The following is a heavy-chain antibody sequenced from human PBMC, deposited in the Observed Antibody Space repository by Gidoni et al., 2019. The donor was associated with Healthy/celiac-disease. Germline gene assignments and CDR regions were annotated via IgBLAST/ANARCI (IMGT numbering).Heavy chain of an antibody. CDR2: IKQDGSEK. D-gene: IGHD6-6*01. J-gene: IGHJ4*02. CDR1: GFTFSSYW. V-gene: IGHV3-7*03. Sequence: EVQLVESGGGLVQPGGSLRLSCAASGFTFSSYWMSWVRQAPGKGLEWVANIKQDGSEKYYVDSVKGRFTISRDNAKNSLYLQMNSLRAEDTAVYYCAREGSSSSGDYFDYWGQGTLVTVSS. CDR3: AREGSSSSGDYFDY.